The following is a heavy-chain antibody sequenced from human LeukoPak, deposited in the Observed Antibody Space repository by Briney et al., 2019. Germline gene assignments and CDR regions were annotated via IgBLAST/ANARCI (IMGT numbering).Heavy chain of an antibody. Sequence: SETPSLTCTVSGGSISSGGYYWSWIRQHPGKGLEWIGYIYYSGSTYYNPSLKSRVTISVDTSKNQFSLKLSSVTAADTAVYYCARGPDSSGLRWSFDYWGQGTLVTVSS. V-gene: IGHV4-31*03. D-gene: IGHD3-22*01. CDR3: ARGPDSSGLRWSFDY. CDR2: IYYSGST. J-gene: IGHJ4*02. CDR1: GGSISSGGYY.